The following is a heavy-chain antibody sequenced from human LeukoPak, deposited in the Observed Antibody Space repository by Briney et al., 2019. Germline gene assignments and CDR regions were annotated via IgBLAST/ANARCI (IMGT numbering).Heavy chain of an antibody. CDR3: ARELLTELDY. V-gene: IGHV4-39*07. J-gene: IGHJ4*02. CDR2: IYYSGST. Sequence: SETLCLTCTVSGGSISSSSYYWGWIRQPPGKGLEWIGSIYYSGSTYYNPSLKSRVTISVDTSKNQFSLKLSSVTAADTAVYYCARELLTELDYWGQGTLVTVSS. D-gene: IGHD7-27*01. CDR1: GGSISSSSYY.